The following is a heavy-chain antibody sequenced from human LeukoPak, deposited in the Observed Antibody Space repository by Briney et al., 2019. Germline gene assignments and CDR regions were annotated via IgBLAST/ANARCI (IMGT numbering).Heavy chain of an antibody. V-gene: IGHV6-1*01. CDR3: AREVGNVFGY. CDR2: TYYTSKWYH. Sequence: SQTLSLTCAISGDRVSRNTAAWNWIRQSPSRGLKWLGRTYYTSKWYHDYALSVKSRITINPDTSKNQVSLQLNSVSPEDTAVYYCAREVGNVFGYWGQGTLVTVSS. CDR1: GDRVSRNTAA. J-gene: IGHJ4*02. D-gene: IGHD3-22*01.